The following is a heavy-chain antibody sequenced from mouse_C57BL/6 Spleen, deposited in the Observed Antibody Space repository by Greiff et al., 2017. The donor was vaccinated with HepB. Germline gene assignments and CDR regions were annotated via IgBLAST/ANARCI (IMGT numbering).Heavy chain of an antibody. CDR2: ISSGGSYT. D-gene: IGHD1-1*01. V-gene: IGHV5-6*01. Sequence: EVHLVESGGDLVKPGGSLKLSCAASGFTFSSYGMSWVRQTPDKRLEWVATISSGGSYTYYPDSVKGRFTISRDNAKNTLYLQMSSLKSEDTAMYYCARQREFITTVVATPYFDVWGTGTTVTVSS. J-gene: IGHJ1*03. CDR1: GFTFSSYG. CDR3: ARQREFITTVVATPYFDV.